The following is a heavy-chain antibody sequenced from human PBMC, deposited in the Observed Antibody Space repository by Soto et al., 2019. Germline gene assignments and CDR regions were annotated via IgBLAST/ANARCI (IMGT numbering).Heavy chain of an antibody. CDR3: AATPYSRPGGYKNYYYYYGMDV. J-gene: IGHJ6*02. Sequence: GASVKVSCKASGFTFTSSAVQWVRQARGQRLEWIGWIVVGSGNTNYAQKFQERVTITREMSTSTAYMELSSLRSEDTAVYYCAATPYSRPGGYKNYYYYYGMDVWGQGTTVTVSS. D-gene: IGHD6-13*01. CDR1: GFTFTSSA. CDR2: IVVGSGNT. V-gene: IGHV1-58*01.